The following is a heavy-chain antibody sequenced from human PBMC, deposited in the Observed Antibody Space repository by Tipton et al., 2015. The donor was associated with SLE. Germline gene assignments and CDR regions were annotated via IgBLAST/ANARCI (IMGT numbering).Heavy chain of an antibody. CDR1: GGSISSGGYY. J-gene: IGHJ4*02. CDR3: ARLVTLRRIDF. V-gene: IGHV4-39*07. D-gene: IGHD2-21*02. Sequence: SLTCTVSGGSISSGGYYWTWIRQLPGKGLEWIGTFYYGGRTFYNPSLKSRVTLLLDTSKNQFSLDLSSVTAADTAVYYCARLVTLRRIDFWGQGTLVTVSS. CDR2: FYYGGRT.